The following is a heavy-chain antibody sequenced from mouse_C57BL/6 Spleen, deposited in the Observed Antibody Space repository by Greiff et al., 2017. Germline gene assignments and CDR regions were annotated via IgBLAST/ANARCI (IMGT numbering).Heavy chain of an antibody. V-gene: IGHV5-6*01. Sequence: EVKLMESGGDLVKPGGSLKLSCAASGFTFSSYGMSWVRQTPDKRLEWDATISSGGSYPYYPDSVKGRFTISRDNAKNTLYLQMSSLKSEDTAMYYCARHRDSSGYKDYWGQGTTLTVSS. J-gene: IGHJ2*01. CDR2: ISSGGSYP. CDR1: GFTFSSYG. D-gene: IGHD3-2*02. CDR3: ARHRDSSGYKDY.